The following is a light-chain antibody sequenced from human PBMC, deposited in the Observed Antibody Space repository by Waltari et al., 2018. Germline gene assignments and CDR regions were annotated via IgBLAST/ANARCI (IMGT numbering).Light chain of an antibody. J-gene: IGLJ2*01. CDR1: KLGDKY. V-gene: IGLV3-1*01. CDR3: QAWDSSHVV. Sequence: SYKLTQPPSVSVSPGQTASIACAGDKLGDKYACWYQQKAGQSPVVVIYQDNKRPSGIPGRFSGSNSGNTATLTISGTQAMDEADYYCQAWDSSHVVFGGGTKLTVL. CDR2: QDN.